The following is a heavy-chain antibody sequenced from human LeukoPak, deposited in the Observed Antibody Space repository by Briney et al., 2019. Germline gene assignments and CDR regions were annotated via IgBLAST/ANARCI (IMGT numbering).Heavy chain of an antibody. V-gene: IGHV1-18*01. J-gene: IGHJ4*02. D-gene: IGHD3-9*01. CDR3: ARVNDYDILTGPYYFDY. Sequence: ASVKVSCKASGYTFTSYGISWVRQAPGQGLEWMGWISAYNGNTNYAQKLQGRVTMTTDTSTSTAYMELRSLRSDDTAVYCCARVNDYDILTGPYYFDYWGQGTLVTVSS. CDR2: ISAYNGNT. CDR1: GYTFTSYG.